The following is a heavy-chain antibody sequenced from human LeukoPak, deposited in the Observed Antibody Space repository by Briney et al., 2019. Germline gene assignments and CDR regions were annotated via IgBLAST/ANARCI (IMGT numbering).Heavy chain of an antibody. CDR3: ARSQYGSGSYKNWFDP. D-gene: IGHD3-10*01. CDR2: IFYRGST. Sequence: SETLLLICSVSGGSICSYYWSWIRQHPGEGLVWIGYIFYRGSTNYKHSPTSQVTISVDTSKNQFSLWLSSMTAADTAVYYCARSQYGSGSYKNWFDPWGQGTLVTVSS. V-gene: IGHV4-59*01. CDR1: GGSICSYY. J-gene: IGHJ5*02.